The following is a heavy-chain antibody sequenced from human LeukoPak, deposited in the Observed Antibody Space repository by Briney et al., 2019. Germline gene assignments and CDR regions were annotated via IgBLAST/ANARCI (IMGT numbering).Heavy chain of an antibody. D-gene: IGHD4-17*01. CDR2: IIPILGIA. V-gene: IGHV1-69*04. CDR3: ARAFDYGDYGEDY. J-gene: IGHJ4*02. Sequence: GASVKVSCKASGGTFSSYAISWVRQAPGQGLEWMGRIIPILGIANYARKFQGRVTITADKSTSTAYMELSSLRSEDTAVYYCARAFDYGDYGEDYWGQGTLVTVSS. CDR1: GGTFSSYA.